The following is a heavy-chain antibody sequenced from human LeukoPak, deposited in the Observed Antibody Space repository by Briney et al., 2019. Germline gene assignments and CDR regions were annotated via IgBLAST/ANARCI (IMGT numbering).Heavy chain of an antibody. CDR3: ARSYYYDSSGSLHFQH. Sequence: SVKVSCKASGGTFSSYAINWVRQAPGQGLEWMGGIIPIFGTANYAQKFQGRVTITTDESTSTAYMELSSLRSEDTAVYYCARSYYYDSSGSLHFQHWGQGTLVTVSS. CDR2: IIPIFGTA. D-gene: IGHD3-22*01. V-gene: IGHV1-69*05. CDR1: GGTFSSYA. J-gene: IGHJ1*01.